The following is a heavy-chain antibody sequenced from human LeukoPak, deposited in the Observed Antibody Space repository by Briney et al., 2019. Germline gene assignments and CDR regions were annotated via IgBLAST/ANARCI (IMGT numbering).Heavy chain of an antibody. Sequence: GGSLRLSCTASAITFSRYWMSWVRQAPGKGLEWVANIDQDGSRRDYVDSVRGRFTISKDNARNSLYLQMNSLRVEDTAVYYCATVSRGYSGYLWDYWGQGTLVTISS. CDR2: IDQDGSRR. V-gene: IGHV3-7*01. J-gene: IGHJ4*02. CDR1: AITFSRYW. D-gene: IGHD5-12*01. CDR3: ATVSRGYSGYLWDY.